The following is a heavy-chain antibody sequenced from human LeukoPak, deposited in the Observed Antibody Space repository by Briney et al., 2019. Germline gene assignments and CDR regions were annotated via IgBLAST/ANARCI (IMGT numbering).Heavy chain of an antibody. CDR2: MYYSGST. D-gene: IGHD3-10*01. V-gene: IGHV4-59*01. CDR3: ARVYYGSKAFDI. CDR1: GGSISSYY. Sequence: SETLSLTCTVSGGSISSYYWSWIRQPPGKGLEWIGYMYYSGSTNYNPSLKSQVTISVDTSKNQFSLKLSSVTAADTAVYYCARVYYGSKAFDIWGQGTMVTVSS. J-gene: IGHJ3*02.